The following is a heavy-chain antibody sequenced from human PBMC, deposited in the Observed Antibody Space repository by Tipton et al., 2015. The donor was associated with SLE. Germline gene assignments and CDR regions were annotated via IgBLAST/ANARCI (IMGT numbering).Heavy chain of an antibody. J-gene: IGHJ4*02. CDR2: ISSSSSYI. D-gene: IGHD6-13*01. CDR3: AIKGSWVDY. Sequence: GSLRLSCAASGFTFSSYSMNWVRQAPGKGLEWVSSISSSSSYIYYAGSVKGRFTISRDNAKNSLYLQMNSLRAEDTAVYYCAIKGSWVDYWGQGTLVTVSS. V-gene: IGHV3-21*03. CDR1: GFTFSSYS.